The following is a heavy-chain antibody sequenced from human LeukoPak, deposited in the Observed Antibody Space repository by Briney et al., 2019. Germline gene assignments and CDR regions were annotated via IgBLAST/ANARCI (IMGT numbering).Heavy chain of an antibody. CDR3: ARDLSSFSCSGGSCYSGSYYFDY. Sequence: GASVKVSCKASGYTFTSYYMHWVRQAPGQGLEWMGIINPSGGSTSYAQKFQGRVTMTRDTSTSTVYMELSSLRSEDTAVYYCARDLSSFSCSGGSCYSGSYYFDYWGQGTLVTVSS. CDR1: GYTFTSYY. J-gene: IGHJ4*02. D-gene: IGHD2-15*01. CDR2: INPSGGST. V-gene: IGHV1-46*01.